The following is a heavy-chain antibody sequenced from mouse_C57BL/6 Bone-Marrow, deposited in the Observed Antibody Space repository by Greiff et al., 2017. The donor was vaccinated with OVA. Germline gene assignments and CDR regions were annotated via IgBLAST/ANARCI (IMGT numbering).Heavy chain of an antibody. CDR1: GFTFTDYY. Sequence: EVQLQESGGGLVQPGGSLSLSCAASGFTFTDYYMSWVRQPPGKALEWLGFIRNKANGYTTEYSASVKGRFTISRDNSQSILYLQMNALRAEDSATYYCARYKDYDYSYYAMDYWGQGTSVTVSS. J-gene: IGHJ4*01. V-gene: IGHV7-3*01. D-gene: IGHD2-4*01. CDR2: IRNKANGYTT. CDR3: ARYKDYDYSYYAMDY.